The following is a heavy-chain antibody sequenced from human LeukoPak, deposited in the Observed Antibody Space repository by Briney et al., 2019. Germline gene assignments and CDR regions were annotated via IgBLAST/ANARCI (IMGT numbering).Heavy chain of an antibody. J-gene: IGHJ4*02. V-gene: IGHV3-21*01. CDR1: GFTFSSYS. CDR2: ISSSSSYI. CDR3: ARDPRGYSSGFS. Sequence: GGSLRLSCPASGFTFSSYSMNWVRQAPGKGLEWVSSISSSSSYIYYADSVKGRFTISGDNAKNSLYLQMNSLRAEDTAVYYCARDPRGYSSGFSWGQGTLVTVSS. D-gene: IGHD6-19*01.